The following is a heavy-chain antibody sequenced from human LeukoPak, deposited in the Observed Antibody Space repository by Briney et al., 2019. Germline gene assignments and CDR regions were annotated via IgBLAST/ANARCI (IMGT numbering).Heavy chain of an antibody. V-gene: IGHV4-59*01. Sequence: PSETLSLTCTVSGGSISNYYWSWIRQPPGKGLEWIGYIYYSGSTNFNPSPKSRVTISVDTSKNQFSLKLSSVTAADTAVYYCARVRRYTSRPDAFDIWGQGTMVTVSS. CDR3: ARVRRYTSRPDAFDI. CDR1: GGSISNYY. D-gene: IGHD6-13*01. J-gene: IGHJ3*02. CDR2: IYYSGST.